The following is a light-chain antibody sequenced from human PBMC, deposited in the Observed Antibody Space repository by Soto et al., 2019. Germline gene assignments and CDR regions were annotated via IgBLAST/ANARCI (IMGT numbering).Light chain of an antibody. Sequence: QSVLTQPPSASGTPGQRVTISCSGSSSNIGSNAVNWYQQLPGTAPKLLIYNTNQRPSGAPDRFSGSKSGTSASLAISGLQSEDEADYYCSSHTSSSTPYVFGTGTKLTVL. CDR1: SSNIGSNA. CDR2: NTN. V-gene: IGLV1-44*01. CDR3: SSHTSSSTPYV. J-gene: IGLJ1*01.